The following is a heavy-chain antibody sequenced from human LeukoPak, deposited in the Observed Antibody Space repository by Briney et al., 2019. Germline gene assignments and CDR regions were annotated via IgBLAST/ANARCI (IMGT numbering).Heavy chain of an antibody. CDR1: GFTVSSNY. J-gene: IGHJ4*02. V-gene: IGHV3-66*04. Sequence: GGSLRLSCAASGFTVSSNYKSWVRQAPGKGLEWVSVIYSGGSTYYADSVKGRFTISRDNSKNTLYLQMNSLRGEDTAVYYCARHPEGSLGDFDYWGQGTLITVAS. CDR2: IYSGGST. CDR3: ARHPEGSLGDFDY.